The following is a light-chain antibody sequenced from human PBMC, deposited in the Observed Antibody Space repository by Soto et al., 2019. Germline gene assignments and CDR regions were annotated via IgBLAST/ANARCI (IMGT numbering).Light chain of an antibody. CDR1: QSVSSN. Sequence: EIVMTQSRATLSVCPGERATLSCRASQSVSSNLAWYQQRPGQAPRLLIYGASARATGIPARFSGSGSGTEFTLTISSLQSEDFALYYCQQYNNWPRTFGQGTKVDIK. CDR2: GAS. J-gene: IGKJ1*01. V-gene: IGKV3-15*01. CDR3: QQYNNWPRT.